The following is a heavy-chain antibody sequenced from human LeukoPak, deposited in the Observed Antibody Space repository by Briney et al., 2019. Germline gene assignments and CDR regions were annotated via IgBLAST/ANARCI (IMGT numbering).Heavy chain of an antibody. CDR1: GYTFSGNY. V-gene: IGHV1-2*02. D-gene: IGHD4-11*01. Sequence: ASVKVSCKASGYTFSGNYIHWLRQAPGQGLEWMGWIDANNGDTKSAQKFQGRVTMSRDTSISTAYMDLSSLSPDDAAVYYCARYPSSVTLYFFDYWGQGTLVTVSS. CDR3: ARYPSSVTLYFFDY. CDR2: IDANNGDT. J-gene: IGHJ4*02.